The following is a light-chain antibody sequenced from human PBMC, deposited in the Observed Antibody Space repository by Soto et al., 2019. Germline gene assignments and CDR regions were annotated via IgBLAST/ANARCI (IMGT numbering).Light chain of an antibody. Sequence: QSALTQPPSASGSPGQSVTISCTGTSSDVGAYKYVSWYQQYPGKAPKLMIYEVTKRPSGVPDRFSGSKSGNTASLTVSGLQAEDEADYYCTSYTSSNTLVFGGGTKVTVL. CDR3: TSYTSSNTLV. J-gene: IGLJ3*02. CDR2: EVT. V-gene: IGLV2-8*01. CDR1: SSDVGAYKY.